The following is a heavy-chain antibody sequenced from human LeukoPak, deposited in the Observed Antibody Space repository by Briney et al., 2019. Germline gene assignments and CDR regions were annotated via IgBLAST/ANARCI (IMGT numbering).Heavy chain of an antibody. D-gene: IGHD1-26*01. CDR2: IKEDGSET. V-gene: IGHV3-7*01. J-gene: IGHJ3*02. Sequence: GGSLRLSCAASGFTFSSYWMSWVRQAPGKGLEWVANIKEDGSETYYVDSVKGRFTISRDNAKNSLYLQMNSLGAEDTAMYYCARGGRGKVGATTWAFDIWGQGTVVTVSS. CDR1: GFTFSSYW. CDR3: ARGGRGKVGATTWAFDI.